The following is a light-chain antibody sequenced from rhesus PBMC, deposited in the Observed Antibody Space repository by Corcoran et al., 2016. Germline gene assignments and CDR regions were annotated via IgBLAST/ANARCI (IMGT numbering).Light chain of an antibody. CDR2: GAS. CDR1: QTISRY. V-gene: IGKV1-44*03. Sequence: DIQMTQSPSSLSASVGDRVTITCRASQTISRYLAWYQQQPGKVHKLLIYGASPLQSGVPSRFSGHGSGTDFTLTIRSLRPEDSTTYYCQQHHSHPPTFGQGTKVEIK. CDR3: QQHHSHPPT. J-gene: IGKJ1*01.